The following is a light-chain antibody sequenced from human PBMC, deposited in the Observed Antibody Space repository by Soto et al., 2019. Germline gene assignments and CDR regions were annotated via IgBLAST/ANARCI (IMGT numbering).Light chain of an antibody. CDR1: SSDVGGYNY. Sequence: QSALTQPASVSGSPGQSITISCTGTSSDVGGYNYVSWYQQHPGKAPKLIIYEVSNRPSWVSNRFSGSKSGNTASLTISGLQAEDEADYYCNSYTSKSTVVFGTGTKLTVL. CDR2: EVS. CDR3: NSYTSKSTVV. V-gene: IGLV2-14*01. J-gene: IGLJ1*01.